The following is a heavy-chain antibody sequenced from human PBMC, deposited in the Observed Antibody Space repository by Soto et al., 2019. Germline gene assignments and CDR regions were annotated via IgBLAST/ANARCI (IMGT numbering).Heavy chain of an antibody. CDR1: GYTFTSYA. D-gene: IGHD5-12*01. J-gene: IGHJ5*02. CDR3: ARGYGGYFHWFDP. Sequence: QVQLVQSGAEVKKPGASVKVSCKASGYTFTSYAMHWVRQAPGQSLEWMGWINAGNGNTKYSQKFQGRVTITRDTSASTAYMELSSLRSEDTAVYYCARGYGGYFHWFDPWGQGTLVTVSS. V-gene: IGHV1-3*01. CDR2: INAGNGNT.